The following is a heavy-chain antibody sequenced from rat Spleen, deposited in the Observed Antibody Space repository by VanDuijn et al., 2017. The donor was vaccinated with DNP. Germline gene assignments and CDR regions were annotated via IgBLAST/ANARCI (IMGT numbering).Heavy chain of an antibody. J-gene: IGHJ2*01. CDR3: ARDMDYYDGSYYRYYFDY. CDR1: GFTFSDYN. V-gene: IGHV5-25*01. D-gene: IGHD1-12*02. Sequence: EVQLVESGGGLVQPGRSLKFSCAASGFTFSDYNMAWVRQAPKKGLEWVASISTGGGDTYYRDSVKGRFTISRDNAKNTLYLRMNSLRSEDTATYYCARDMDYYDGSYYRYYFDYWGQGVMVTVSS. CDR2: ISTGGGDT.